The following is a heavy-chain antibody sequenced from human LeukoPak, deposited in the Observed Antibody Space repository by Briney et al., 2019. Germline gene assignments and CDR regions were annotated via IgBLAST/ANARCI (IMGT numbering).Heavy chain of an antibody. CDR2: ISSSGSTI. CDR3: ARDIAVAGTSWFDP. V-gene: IGHV3-11*01. CDR1: GFTFSDYN. D-gene: IGHD6-19*01. Sequence: GGSLRLSCAASGFTFSDYNMSWIRQAPGKGLEWVSYISSSGSTIYYADSVKGRFTISRDNAKNSLYPQMNSLRAEDTAVYYCARDIAVAGTSWFDPWGQGTLVTVSS. J-gene: IGHJ5*02.